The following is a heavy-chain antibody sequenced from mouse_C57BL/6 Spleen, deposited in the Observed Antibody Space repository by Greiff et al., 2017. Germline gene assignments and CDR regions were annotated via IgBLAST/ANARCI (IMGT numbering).Heavy chain of an antibody. D-gene: IGHD1-1*01. Sequence: EVQRVESGAELVRPGASVKLSCTASGFNIKDYYMHWVKQRPEQGLEWIGRIDPEDGDTEYAPKFQGKATRTADTSSNTAYLQLSSLTSEDTAVYYWTTVVASYYIDYWGQGTTLTVSS. J-gene: IGHJ2*01. CDR2: IDPEDGDT. CDR1: GFNIKDYY. V-gene: IGHV14-1*01. CDR3: TTVVASYYIDY.